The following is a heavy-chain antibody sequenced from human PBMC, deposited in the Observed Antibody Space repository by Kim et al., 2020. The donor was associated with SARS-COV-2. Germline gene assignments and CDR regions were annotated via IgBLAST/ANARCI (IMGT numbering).Heavy chain of an antibody. CDR3: ARHRERGSFSAGAFDI. Sequence: SGTLSLTCTVSGASITSTNFYGGWIRQPPGKGLEWIGDVYFSGGTYYNPSLTGRVTISVDTSKNQVSLKLNSVTAADSALYYCARHRERGSFSAGAFDIWGQGTMVTVSS. CDR1: GASITSTNFY. J-gene: IGHJ3*02. D-gene: IGHD1-1*01. V-gene: IGHV4-39*01. CDR2: VYFSGGT.